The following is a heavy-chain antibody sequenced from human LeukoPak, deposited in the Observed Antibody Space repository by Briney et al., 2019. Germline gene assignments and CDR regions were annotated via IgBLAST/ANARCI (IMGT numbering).Heavy chain of an antibody. CDR1: GFTFDDYT. CDR3: AKGPQRIAAAKFDY. V-gene: IGHV3-43*01. Sequence: GGSPGLSCAASGFTFDDYTMHWVRQAPGEGLEWVSLISWDGGSTYYADSVKGRFTISRDNSKNSLYLQMNSLRTEDTALYYCAKGPQRIAAAKFDYWGQGTLVTVSS. CDR2: ISWDGGST. D-gene: IGHD6-13*01. J-gene: IGHJ4*02.